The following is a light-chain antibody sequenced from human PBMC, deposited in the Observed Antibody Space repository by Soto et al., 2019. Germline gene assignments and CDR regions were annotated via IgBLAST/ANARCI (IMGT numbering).Light chain of an antibody. V-gene: IGKV1-5*03. CDR1: QNVNNC. CDR3: QQYNSYWT. Sequence: DIQMTQSPSTLSASVGDRVTITCRASQNVNNCLAWYQQKPGKAPKLLIHKASNLESGVPSRFSGSGSGTVFSLTISSLQADDFATYYCQQYNSYWTFGRGTKVEIK. J-gene: IGKJ1*01. CDR2: KAS.